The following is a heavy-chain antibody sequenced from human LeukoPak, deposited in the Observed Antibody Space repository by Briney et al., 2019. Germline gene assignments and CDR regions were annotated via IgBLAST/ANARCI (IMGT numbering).Heavy chain of an antibody. D-gene: IGHD3-22*01. Sequence: GASVKVSCKASGYTFTNYGINWVQQAPGQGLEWMGWISTYNGNTNYAQNLQGRVTMTTDTSTSTAYMELRSLRSDDTAVYYCARVDLYYDSSGYSQAANDYWGQGTLVTVSS. CDR3: ARVDLYYDSSGYSQAANDY. CDR2: ISTYNGNT. J-gene: IGHJ4*02. CDR1: GYTFTNYG. V-gene: IGHV1-18*01.